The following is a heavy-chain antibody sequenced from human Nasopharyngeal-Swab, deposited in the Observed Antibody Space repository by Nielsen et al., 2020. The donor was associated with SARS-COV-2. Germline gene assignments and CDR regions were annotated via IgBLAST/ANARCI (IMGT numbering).Heavy chain of an antibody. CDR3: AKAEQWLDLDY. D-gene: IGHD6-19*01. V-gene: IGHV3-30*18. CDR1: GFTFSSYG. CDR2: ISYDGSNK. J-gene: IGHJ4*02. Sequence: GESLKISCAASGFTFSSYGMRWVRQAPGKGLEWVAVISYDGSNKYYADSVKGRFTISRDNSKNTLYLQMNSLRAEDTAVYYCAKAEQWLDLDYWGQGTLVTVSS.